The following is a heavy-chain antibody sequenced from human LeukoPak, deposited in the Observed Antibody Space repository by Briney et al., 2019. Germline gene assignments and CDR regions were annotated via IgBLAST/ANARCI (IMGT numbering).Heavy chain of an antibody. CDR2: ITAHNGNT. J-gene: IGHJ4*02. D-gene: IGHD5/OR15-5a*01. V-gene: IGHV1-18*01. CDR1: GYTITTYG. CDR3: ARGVSTYDY. Sequence: ASVKVSCKPSGYTITTYGISWVRQAPGQGLEWMGWITAHNGNTNYAQNLQGRVTMTTDTSTSTAYMELRSLRSDDTAVYFCARGVSTYDYWGQGTLVTVSS.